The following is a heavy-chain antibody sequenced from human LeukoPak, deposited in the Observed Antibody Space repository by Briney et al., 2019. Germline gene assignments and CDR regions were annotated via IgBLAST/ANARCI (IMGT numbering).Heavy chain of an antibody. CDR1: GYTFTGYY. D-gene: IGHD3-10*01. V-gene: IGHV1-2*02. CDR3: ARGAPSLWFGELLSSLFDY. J-gene: IGHJ4*02. CDR2: FNPNSGGT. Sequence: ASVKVSCKASGYTFTGYYMHWVRQAPGQGLEWMGWFNPNSGGTNYAQKFQGRVTMTRDTSISTAYMELSRLRSDDTAVYYCARGAPSLWFGELLSSLFDYWGQGTLVTVSS.